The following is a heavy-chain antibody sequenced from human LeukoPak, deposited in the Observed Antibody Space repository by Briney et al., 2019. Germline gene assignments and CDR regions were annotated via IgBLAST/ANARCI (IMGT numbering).Heavy chain of an antibody. CDR2: ISNDENNK. D-gene: IGHD3-16*02. V-gene: IGHV3-30*09. Sequence: PGGSLRLSCAASGFTFNIYWISWVRQAPGKGLEWVAAISNDENNKYYADSVKGRFAISRDDAKNTVHLQMYSLGAEDSAVYYCVRGASLAYYMDVWGKGTTVTVSS. CDR1: GFTFNIYW. J-gene: IGHJ6*03. CDR3: VRGASLAYYMDV.